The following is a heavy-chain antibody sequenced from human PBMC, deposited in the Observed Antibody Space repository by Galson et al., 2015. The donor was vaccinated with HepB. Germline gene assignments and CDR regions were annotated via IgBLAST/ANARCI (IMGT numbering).Heavy chain of an antibody. CDR2: VNPKTSNT. D-gene: IGHD5-18*01. V-gene: IGHV1-8*01. Sequence: SVKVSCKASGYTFTDYDTHWVRQAAGQGLEWMGWVNPKTSNTLYTQSLQGRVTMTTRTSVSTAYMELSSLRPEDTAVYYCARRGGIRKSDTAFDYWGQGTPVIVSS. CDR1: GYTFTDYD. J-gene: IGHJ4*02. CDR3: ARRGGIRKSDTAFDY.